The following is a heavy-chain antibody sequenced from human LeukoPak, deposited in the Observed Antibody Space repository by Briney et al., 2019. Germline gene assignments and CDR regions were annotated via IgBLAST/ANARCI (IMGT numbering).Heavy chain of an antibody. CDR2: IGGSTGRT. CDR1: GFSFDNYA. Sequence: PGGSLRLSCAASGFSFDNYAMSWVRQAPGKGLEWVSAIGGSTGRTYYADSVKGRFTVSRDNSKNTLYLQMTSLRAEDTAIYYCAKDRRSLVGPTNFDYWGQGTLVTVSS. CDR3: AKDRRSLVGPTNFDY. J-gene: IGHJ4*02. D-gene: IGHD1-26*01. V-gene: IGHV3-23*01.